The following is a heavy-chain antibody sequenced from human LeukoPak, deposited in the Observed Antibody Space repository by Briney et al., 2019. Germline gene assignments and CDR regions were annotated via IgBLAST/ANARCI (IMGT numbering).Heavy chain of an antibody. CDR2: ISNSADIR. V-gene: IGHV3-48*03. CDR3: AGGPQYSGSYGD. D-gene: IGHD1-26*01. J-gene: IGHJ4*02. Sequence: PGGSLRLSCVVSGFSFSDYEMAWVRQAPGMGLEWISYISNSADIRRYADAVKGRFAISRDNAKNSVSLQMNSLRADDTGLYFCAGGPQYSGSYGDWGQGTLVTVSS. CDR1: GFSFSDYE.